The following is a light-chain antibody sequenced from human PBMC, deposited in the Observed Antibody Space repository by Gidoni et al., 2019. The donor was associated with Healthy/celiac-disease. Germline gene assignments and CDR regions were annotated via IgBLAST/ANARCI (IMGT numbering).Light chain of an antibody. CDR1: QGIRSA. J-gene: IGKJ4*01. CDR2: DAS. V-gene: IGKV1-13*02. Sequence: AIQLTQSPSSLSASVGDRVTITCRASQGIRSALAWYQQKPGKAPKLLIYDASSLESVVPSRFSGSGSGTDFTLTISSLQPEDFATYYCQQFNSYPPLTFGGGTKVEIK. CDR3: QQFNSYPPLT.